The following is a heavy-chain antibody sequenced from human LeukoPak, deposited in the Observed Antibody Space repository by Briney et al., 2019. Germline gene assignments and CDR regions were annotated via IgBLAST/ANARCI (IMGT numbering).Heavy chain of an antibody. J-gene: IGHJ4*02. V-gene: IGHV2-5*02. CDR3: AHLGYCSGGSCLVFDY. Sequence: SGPTLVRPTQTLTLTCTFSGFSLSTSGVGVGWIRPPTGKALEWLALIYWDDDKRYSPSLKSRLTITKDTSKNQVVLTMTNMDPVDTATYYCAHLGYCSGGSCLVFDYWGQGTLVTVSS. CDR2: IYWDDDK. D-gene: IGHD2-15*01. CDR1: GFSLSTSGVG.